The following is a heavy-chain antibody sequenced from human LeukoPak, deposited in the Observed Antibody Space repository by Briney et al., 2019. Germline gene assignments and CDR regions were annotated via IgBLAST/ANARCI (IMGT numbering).Heavy chain of an antibody. CDR1: GYTLTELS. CDR2: FDPEDGET. V-gene: IGHV1-24*01. Sequence: ASVKVSCKVSGYTLTELSMHWVRQAPGKGLEWMGGFDPEDGETIYAQKFQGKVTMTEDTSTDTAYMELSSLRSEDTAVYYCATSHSGSHRPFDYWGQGTLVTVSS. D-gene: IGHD1-26*01. CDR3: ATSHSGSHRPFDY. J-gene: IGHJ4*02.